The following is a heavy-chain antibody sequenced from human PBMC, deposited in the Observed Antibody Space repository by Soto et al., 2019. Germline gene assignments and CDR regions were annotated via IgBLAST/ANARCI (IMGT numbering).Heavy chain of an antibody. Sequence: QVQLVQSGAEVKKPGASVKVSCKASGYTLTTYSMHWVRQAPGQRLEWMGWMNPLNGDTKYSQRFQGRLTIIRDTSPSTAYMELSSLRSEDTAIYYCARGNSGAFDIWGQGTMVTVSS. J-gene: IGHJ3*02. CDR3: ARGNSGAFDI. V-gene: IGHV1-3*01. CDR1: GYTLTTYS. CDR2: MNPLNGDT. D-gene: IGHD6-19*01.